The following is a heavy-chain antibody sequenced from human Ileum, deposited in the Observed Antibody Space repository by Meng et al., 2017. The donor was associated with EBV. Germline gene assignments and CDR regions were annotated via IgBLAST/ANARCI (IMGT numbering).Heavy chain of an antibody. CDR3: GKEWAEIALTI. CDR2: ISAYNGNT. Sequence: VQMVQSGAEVKKPGASVTVSCKASGYTFTTYGISWVRQAPGQGLEWMGWISAYNGNTNYAQNLQGRVAMTRDTSTSTAYMELRTLRSDDTAVYYCGKEWAEIALTIWGQGTLVTVSS. V-gene: IGHV1-18*01. D-gene: IGHD2-8*01. J-gene: IGHJ4*02. CDR1: GYTFTTYG.